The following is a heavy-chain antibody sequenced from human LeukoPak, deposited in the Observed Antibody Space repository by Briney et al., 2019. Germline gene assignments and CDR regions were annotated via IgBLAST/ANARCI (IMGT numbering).Heavy chain of an antibody. CDR3: ARGDGDGPARRAFDI. V-gene: IGHV1-46*01. CDR2: INPSGGST. J-gene: IGHJ3*02. Sequence: ASVKVSCKASGYTFTSYYMHWVRQAPGQGLEWMGIINPSGGSTTYAQKFQGRVTMTRDTSTSTVYMELRSLRSEDTAVYYCARGDGDGPARRAFDIWGQGTMVTVSS. CDR1: GYTFTSYY. D-gene: IGHD7-27*01.